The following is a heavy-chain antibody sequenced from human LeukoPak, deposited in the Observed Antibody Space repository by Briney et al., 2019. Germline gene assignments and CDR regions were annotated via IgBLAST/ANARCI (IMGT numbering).Heavy chain of an antibody. J-gene: IGHJ4*02. V-gene: IGHV1-2*02. CDR2: INPNSGGT. D-gene: IGHD3-3*01. CDR3: ARDPYYDFWSGQSRFDY. Sequence: GASVKVSCKASGYTFSGYYMHWVRQAPGQGLEWMGWINPNSGGTNYAQKFQGRVTMTRDTSISTAYMELSRLRSDDTAVYYCARDPYYDFWSGQSRFDYWGQGTLVTVSS. CDR1: GYTFSGYY.